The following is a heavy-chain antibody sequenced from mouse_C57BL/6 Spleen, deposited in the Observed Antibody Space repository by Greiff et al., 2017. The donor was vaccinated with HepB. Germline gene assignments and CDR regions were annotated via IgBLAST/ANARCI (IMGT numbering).Heavy chain of an antibody. D-gene: IGHD3-3*01. CDR3: ARVGDEGYFDY. CDR1: GYSITSGYY. J-gene: IGHJ2*01. CDR2: ISYDGSN. Sequence: EVQLVESGPGLVKPSQSLSLTCSVTGYSITSGYYWNWIRQFPGNKLEWMGYISYDGSNNYNPSLKNRISITRDTSKNQFFLKLNSVTTEDTATYYCARVGDEGYFDYWGQGTTLTVSS. V-gene: IGHV3-6*01.